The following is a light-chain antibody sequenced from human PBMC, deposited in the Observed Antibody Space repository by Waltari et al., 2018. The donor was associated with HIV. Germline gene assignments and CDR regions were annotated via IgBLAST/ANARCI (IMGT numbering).Light chain of an antibody. Sequence: QSVLTQPPSVSAAPGQKVTISCSGSGSNIGNNYVSWYQQLPGTAPKVLMFENKKRHSGAPDRFSGSKSDTSATLAITGLQPGDEAYYYCGTWDTRLSAWVFGGGTKLSVL. J-gene: IGLJ3*02. V-gene: IGLV1-51*02. CDR2: ENK. CDR3: GTWDTRLSAWV. CDR1: GSNIGNNY.